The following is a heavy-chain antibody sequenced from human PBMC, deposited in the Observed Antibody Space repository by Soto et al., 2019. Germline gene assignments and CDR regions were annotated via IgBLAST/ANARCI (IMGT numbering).Heavy chain of an antibody. D-gene: IGHD1-7*01. J-gene: IGHJ6*03. CDR3: AGTTSHQWYYMDV. V-gene: IGHV6-1*01. CDR1: GDSVSSNSAA. CDR2: TYYRSRWYN. Sequence: SQTLSLTCAISGDSVSSNSAAWNWIRLSPSRGLEWLARTYYRSRWYNDYAVSVRSRITVNPDTSKNQFSLQLTSVTPEDTAVYYCAGTTSHQWYYMDVWGKENTVTVSS.